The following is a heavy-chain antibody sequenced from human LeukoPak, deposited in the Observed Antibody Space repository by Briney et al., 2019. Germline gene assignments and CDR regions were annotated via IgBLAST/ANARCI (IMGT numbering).Heavy chain of an antibody. CDR1: GYSFTSYC. V-gene: IGHV5-51*01. Sequence: GESLKISCKGSGYSFTSYCIGWVRQMPGKGLEWMVIIYPGDSDTRYSPSFQGQVTISADKSISTAYLQWSSLKASDTAMYYCARHGYGYSSYYYYMDVWGKGTTVTVSS. CDR2: IYPGDSDT. J-gene: IGHJ6*03. D-gene: IGHD6-19*01. CDR3: ARHGYGYSSYYYYMDV.